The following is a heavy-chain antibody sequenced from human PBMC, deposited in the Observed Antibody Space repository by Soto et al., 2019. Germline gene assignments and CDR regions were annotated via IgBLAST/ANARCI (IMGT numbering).Heavy chain of an antibody. V-gene: IGHV3-23*01. D-gene: IGHD6-13*01. CDR1: GFTFSNYA. J-gene: IGHJ4*02. CDR3: AKRGSSSYFDY. CDR2: ISGSGDST. Sequence: EVQLLESGGGLVQPGGSLRLSCAASGFTFSNYAMNWVRQAPGKGLEWVSVISGSGDSTYYADSVKGRFTISRDNSKNTPYLQMNSLRAEDTAVYYCAKRGSSSYFDYWGQGTLVTVSS.